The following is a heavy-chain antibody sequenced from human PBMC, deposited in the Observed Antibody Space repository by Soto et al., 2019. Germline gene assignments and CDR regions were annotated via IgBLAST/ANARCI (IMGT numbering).Heavy chain of an antibody. Sequence: QVQLQESGPGLVKPSETLSLTCTVSGGSISSYYWSWIRQPPGKGLEWIGYIYYSGSTNYNPSLKSRGPISVDTSKNQFSLKLSSVTAADTAVYYCARTVYSSSSGYYGMDVWGQGTTVTVSS. CDR1: GGSISSYY. CDR2: IYYSGST. V-gene: IGHV4-59*01. D-gene: IGHD6-6*01. CDR3: ARTVYSSSSGYYGMDV. J-gene: IGHJ6*02.